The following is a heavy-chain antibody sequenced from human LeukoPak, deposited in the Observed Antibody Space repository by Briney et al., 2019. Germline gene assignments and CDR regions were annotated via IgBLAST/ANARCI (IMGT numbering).Heavy chain of an antibody. CDR1: GVSFDDYY. J-gene: IGHJ4*02. CDR2: INHSGYT. Sequence: SETPSLTCAVSGVSFDDYYWAWVRQTPGKGLEWIGEINHSGYTNDSPSLKSRVTLSIDTSRKQFSLNLRSVTVADAGIYYCTRMTTGHDYWGQGTLVTVSS. CDR3: TRMTTGHDY. D-gene: IGHD4-17*01. V-gene: IGHV4-34*01.